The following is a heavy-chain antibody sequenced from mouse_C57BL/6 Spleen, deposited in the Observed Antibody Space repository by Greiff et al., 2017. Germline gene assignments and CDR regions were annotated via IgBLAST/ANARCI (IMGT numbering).Heavy chain of an antibody. D-gene: IGHD1-1*01. J-gene: IGHJ2*01. CDR3: ARGDYYNSSHYFDC. CDR1: GFNINDYY. V-gene: IGHV14-2*01. Sequence: VQLKESGAELVKPGASVKLSCTASGFNINDYYMHWVKQRTEQGLEWIGRIDPEDGETKYAPKFKGKVTITADTSSNTAYLQLSSLTAEDAAVYYGARGDYYNSSHYFDCWGKGTTLTVSS. CDR2: IDPEDGET.